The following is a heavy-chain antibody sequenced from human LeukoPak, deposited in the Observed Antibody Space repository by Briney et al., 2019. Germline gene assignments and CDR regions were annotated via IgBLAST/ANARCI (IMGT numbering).Heavy chain of an antibody. CDR1: GGSLSSYY. J-gene: IGHJ4*02. D-gene: IGHD3-10*01. CDR3: ARGVTVLLWRYYFDY. CDR2: IYYSGST. Sequence: SETLSLTCTVSGGSLSSYYWNWIRQPPGKGLEWIGYIYYSGSTNYNPSLKSRVTISVDTSKNQFSLKLSSVTAADTAVYYCARGVTVLLWRYYFDYWGQGTLVTVSS. V-gene: IGHV4-59*08.